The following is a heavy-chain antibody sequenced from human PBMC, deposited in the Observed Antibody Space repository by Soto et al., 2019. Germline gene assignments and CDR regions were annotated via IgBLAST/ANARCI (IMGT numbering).Heavy chain of an antibody. CDR2: IYPGDSDT. CDR3: ATQQQLALFDY. CDR1: GYSFTSYW. V-gene: IGHV5-51*01. Sequence: GESLKISCKASGYSFTSYWIGWVRQMPGKGLEWMGIIYPGDSDTRYSPSFQGQVTISAGKSISTAYLQWSSLKASDTAMYYCATQQQLALFDYWGQGTLVTVSS. D-gene: IGHD6-13*01. J-gene: IGHJ4*02.